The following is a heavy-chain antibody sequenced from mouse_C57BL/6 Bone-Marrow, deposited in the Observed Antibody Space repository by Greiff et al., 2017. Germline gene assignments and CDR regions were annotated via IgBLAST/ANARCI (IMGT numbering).Heavy chain of an antibody. Sequence: QVQLKQSGAELARPGASVKLSCKASGYTFTSYGISWVKQRTGQGLEWIGEIYPRSGNTYYNEKFKGKATLTADKSSSTAYMELRSLTSEDSAVYFCAREWYYYGSSPYYDAMDYWGQGTSVTVSS. V-gene: IGHV1-81*01. CDR3: AREWYYYGSSPYYDAMDY. J-gene: IGHJ4*01. CDR1: GYTFTSYG. D-gene: IGHD1-1*01. CDR2: IYPRSGNT.